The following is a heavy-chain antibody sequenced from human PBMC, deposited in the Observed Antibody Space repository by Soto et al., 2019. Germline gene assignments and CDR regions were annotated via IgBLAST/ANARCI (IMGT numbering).Heavy chain of an antibody. CDR2: ISAYNGNT. CDR3: ARDERFGELPPYYYYGMDV. D-gene: IGHD3-10*01. V-gene: IGHV1-18*01. CDR1: GYTFTSYG. Sequence: QVQLVQSGAEVKKPGASVKVSCKASGYTFTSYGISWVRQAPGQGLEWMGWISAYNGNTNYAQKLQGRVTITTDTSTSTAYMELRSLRSDDTAVYYCARDERFGELPPYYYYGMDVWGQGTTVTVSS. J-gene: IGHJ6*02.